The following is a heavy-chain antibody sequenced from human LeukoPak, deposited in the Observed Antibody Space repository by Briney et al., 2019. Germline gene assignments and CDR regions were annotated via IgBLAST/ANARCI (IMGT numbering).Heavy chain of an antibody. V-gene: IGHV4-4*02. J-gene: IGHJ5*02. D-gene: IGHD1-7*01. Sequence: PSETLSLTCAVSGGSISSSNWWSWVRQPPGKGLEWIGEIYHSGSTNYNPSLKSRVTISVDTSKNQFSLKLSSVTAADTAVYYCARVTRNYVGSSWFDPWGQGTLVTVSS. CDR3: ARVTRNYVGSSWFDP. CDR2: IYHSGST. CDR1: GGSISSSNW.